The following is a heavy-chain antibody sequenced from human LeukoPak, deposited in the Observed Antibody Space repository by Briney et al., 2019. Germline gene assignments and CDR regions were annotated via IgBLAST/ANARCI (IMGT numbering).Heavy chain of an antibody. J-gene: IGHJ6*03. V-gene: IGHV3-30*02. Sequence: GGSLRLSCEASGFTFSNYGMHWVRQAPGKGLEWAAFIRHDGSKIYYGDSVKGRFTISRDSSKSTLYLQTNSLRAEDTAVYYCARSGPERPGYDFWSGYYPRRYYYMGVWGKGTTVTVSS. CDR1: GFTFSNYG. CDR3: ARSGPERPGYDFWSGYYPRRYYYMGV. CDR2: IRHDGSKI. D-gene: IGHD3-3*01.